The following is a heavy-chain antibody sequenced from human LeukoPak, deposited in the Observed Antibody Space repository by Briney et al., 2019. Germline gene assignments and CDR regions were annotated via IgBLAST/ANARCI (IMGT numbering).Heavy chain of an antibody. D-gene: IGHD1-1*01. CDR1: GDSSDNNGFY. V-gene: IGHV4-39*07. CDR3: ARGTRGSDSSFDF. J-gene: IGHJ4*02. Sequence: SETLSLACTVSGDSSDNNGFYWGWIRQPPGKGLEWIGNIYYSGSTYYNPSLKSRVTTSVDTSKNQFSLKLSSVTAADTAVYYCARGTRGSDSSFDFWGQGTLVTVSS. CDR2: IYYSGST.